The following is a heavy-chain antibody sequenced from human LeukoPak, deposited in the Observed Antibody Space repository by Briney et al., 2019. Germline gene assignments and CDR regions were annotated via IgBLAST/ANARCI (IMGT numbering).Heavy chain of an antibody. D-gene: IGHD5-12*01. Sequence: GGSLRLSCAASGFIFSSYSMNWVRQAPGKGLEWVSSISSSSSYIYYADSVKGRFTISRDNAKNSLYLQMNSLRAEDTAVYYCARDPVDSGWLDYWGQGTLVTVSS. CDR3: ARDPVDSGWLDY. V-gene: IGHV3-21*01. J-gene: IGHJ4*02. CDR1: GFIFSSYS. CDR2: ISSSSSYI.